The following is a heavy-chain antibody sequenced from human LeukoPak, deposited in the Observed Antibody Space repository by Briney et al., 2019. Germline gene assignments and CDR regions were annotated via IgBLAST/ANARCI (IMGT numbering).Heavy chain of an antibody. J-gene: IGHJ6*03. Sequence: GGSLRLSWAASGFTFSSYAMHWVRQAPGKGLEWVAVISYDGSNKYYADSVKGRFTISRDNSKNTLYLQMNSLRAEDTAVYYCARSVVTTFGYMDVWGKGTTVTVSS. V-gene: IGHV3-30*01. CDR3: ARSVVTTFGYMDV. D-gene: IGHD4-11*01. CDR1: GFTFSSYA. CDR2: ISYDGSNK.